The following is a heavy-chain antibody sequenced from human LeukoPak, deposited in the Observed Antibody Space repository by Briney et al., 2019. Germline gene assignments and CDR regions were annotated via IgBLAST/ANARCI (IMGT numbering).Heavy chain of an antibody. Sequence: PGRSLRLSCAASGFTFSSYAMSWVRQAPGKGLEWVSAISGSGGSTYYADSVKGRFTISRDNSKNTLYLQMNSLRAEDTAVYYCAKDPVGGLGDLGYFDYWGQGTLVTVSS. CDR1: GFTFSSYA. CDR3: AKDPVGGLGDLGYFDY. CDR2: ISGSGGST. J-gene: IGHJ4*02. V-gene: IGHV3-23*01. D-gene: IGHD3-10*01.